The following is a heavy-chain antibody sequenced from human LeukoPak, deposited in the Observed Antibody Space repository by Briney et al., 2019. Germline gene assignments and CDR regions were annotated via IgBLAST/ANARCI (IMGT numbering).Heavy chain of an antibody. V-gene: IGHV4-34*01. D-gene: IGHD6-13*01. CDR2: INRSGST. CDR3: ARGQGAGYPKTYYYYMDV. Sequence: SETLSLTCAVYGGSFSGYYWSWIRQPPGKGLEWIGEINRSGSTNYNPSLKSRVTISVDTSKNQFSLKLSSVTAADTAVYYCARGQGAGYPKTYYYYMDVWGKGTTVTVSS. J-gene: IGHJ6*03. CDR1: GGSFSGYY.